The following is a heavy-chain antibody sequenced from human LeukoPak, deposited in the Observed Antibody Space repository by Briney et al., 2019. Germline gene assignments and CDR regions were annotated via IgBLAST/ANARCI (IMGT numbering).Heavy chain of an antibody. CDR3: ARKDSFWYFDL. CDR1: GGSFSDYY. J-gene: IGHJ2*01. Sequence: MPSETLSLNCTVSGGSFSDYYWSWVRQPAGKGLEWIGRISTSGRTNYNSTLMSRLTMSLDTSKNQFSLKLRSVTAADTAVYYCARKDSFWYFDLWGRGTLVTVSS. V-gene: IGHV4-4*07. CDR2: ISTSGRT.